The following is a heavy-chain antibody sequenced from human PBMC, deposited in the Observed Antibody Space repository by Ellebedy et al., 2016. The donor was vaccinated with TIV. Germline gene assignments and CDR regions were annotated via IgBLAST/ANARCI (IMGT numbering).Heavy chain of an antibody. CDR3: ARAPSVDPHMEV. V-gene: IGHV1-46*01. D-gene: IGHD6-19*01. CDR2: INPTAGST. Sequence: AASVKVSCKASGYTFTSYYMHWVRQAPGQGLEWMGIINPTAGSTSSAQKFQGRVTMTSDTSTRTVYMELSGLRSEDTAVYYCARAPSVDPHMEVWGQGTTVTVSS. J-gene: IGHJ6*02. CDR1: GYTFTSYY.